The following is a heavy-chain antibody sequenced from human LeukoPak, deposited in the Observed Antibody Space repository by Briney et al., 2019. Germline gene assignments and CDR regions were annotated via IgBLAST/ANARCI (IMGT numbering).Heavy chain of an antibody. J-gene: IGHJ3*02. CDR1: GFTFSSYA. D-gene: IGHD3-22*01. CDR3: ARGPHYYDSYDAFDI. Sequence: PGGSLRLSCAASGFTFSSYAMHWVRQAPGKGLEWVAVISYDGSNKYYADSVKGRFTISRDNSKNTLYLQMNSLRAEDTAVYYCARGPHYYDSYDAFDIWGQGTMVTVSS. V-gene: IGHV3-30-3*01. CDR2: ISYDGSNK.